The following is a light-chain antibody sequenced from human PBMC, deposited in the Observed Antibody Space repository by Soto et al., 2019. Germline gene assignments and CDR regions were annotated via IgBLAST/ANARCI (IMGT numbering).Light chain of an antibody. V-gene: IGKV3-20*01. CDR3: LHYGGSPPFT. Sequence: MGLTQSPGTLSLSPGERATLSCRARQSVSSSYLAWYQQKPGQAPRLLIYGASSRATGIPDRFSGSGSGTDFTLTISRLESEDFAVYYCLHYGGSPPFTFGPGTKVDIK. J-gene: IGKJ3*01. CDR2: GAS. CDR1: QSVSSSY.